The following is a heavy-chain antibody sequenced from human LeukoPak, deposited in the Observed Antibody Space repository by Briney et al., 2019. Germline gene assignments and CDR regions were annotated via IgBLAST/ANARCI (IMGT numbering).Heavy chain of an antibody. J-gene: IGHJ6*03. CDR3: ARRLYSSTYYFYYMDV. Sequence: SETLSLTCTVSADSISGYSWNWVRQPAGKGLEWIGRFYTSGSINYNPSLKSRVTVSVDTSKNQFSLEMTSVTAADTAVYYCARRLYSSTYYFYYMDVWGKGTTVTVSS. V-gene: IGHV4-4*07. CDR1: ADSISGYS. CDR2: FYTSGSI. D-gene: IGHD6-13*01.